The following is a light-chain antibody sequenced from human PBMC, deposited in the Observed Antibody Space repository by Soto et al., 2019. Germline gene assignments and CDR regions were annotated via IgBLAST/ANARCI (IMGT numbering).Light chain of an antibody. Sequence: EIVLTQSPGTASLSPGERATLSCRASQSVTSSYLAWYQQKPGQAPRLLIYGVSSRATGIPDRFSGSGAGTDFTLTISRLEPEDFAVYYCQQYGDSPLTFGGGTKVDIK. J-gene: IGKJ4*01. CDR1: QSVTSSY. CDR2: GVS. CDR3: QQYGDSPLT. V-gene: IGKV3-20*01.